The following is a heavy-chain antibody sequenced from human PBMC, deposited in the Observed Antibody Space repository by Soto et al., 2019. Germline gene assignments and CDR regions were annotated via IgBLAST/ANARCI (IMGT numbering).Heavy chain of an antibody. CDR2: INHSGST. CDR3: ASSTSLYYYYYYYMYV. D-gene: IGHD2-2*01. J-gene: IGHJ6*03. CDR1: GGSFSGYY. V-gene: IGHV4-34*01. Sequence: SETLSLTCAVYGGSFSGYYWSWIRQPPGKGLEWIGEINHSGSTNYNPSLKSRVTISVDTSKNQFSLKLSSVTAADTAVYYCASSTSLYYYYYYYMYVWGKGTTVTVSS.